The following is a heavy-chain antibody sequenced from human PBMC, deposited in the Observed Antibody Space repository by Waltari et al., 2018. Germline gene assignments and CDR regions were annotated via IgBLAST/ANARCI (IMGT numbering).Heavy chain of an antibody. CDR1: GYTFTSYD. J-gene: IGHJ4*02. CDR2: MNPNSGNT. V-gene: IGHV1-8*01. Sequence: QVQLVQSGAEVKKPGASVKVSCKASGYTFTSYDINWVRQATGQGLEWMGWMNPNSGNTGYAQKFQGRVTMTRNTSISTAYMELSSLRSEDTAVYYCARGRWNYYGSGSPYYFDYWGQGTLVTVSS. CDR3: ARGRWNYYGSGSPYYFDY. D-gene: IGHD3-10*01.